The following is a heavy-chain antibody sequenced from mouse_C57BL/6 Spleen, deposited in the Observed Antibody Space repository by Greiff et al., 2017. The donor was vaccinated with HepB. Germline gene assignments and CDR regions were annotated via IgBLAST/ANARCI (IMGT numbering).Heavy chain of an antibody. CDR1: GFSLTSYG. CDR3: AKNWGPYAMDY. CDR2: IWSGGST. Sequence: QVQLQQSGPGLVQPSQSLSITCTVSGFSLTSYGVHWVRQSPGKGLEWLGVIWSGGSTDYNAAYMSRLSITKDNSKSQVCFKMNSLQADDTAIYYCAKNWGPYAMDYWGQGTSVTVSS. J-gene: IGHJ4*01. V-gene: IGHV2-5*01.